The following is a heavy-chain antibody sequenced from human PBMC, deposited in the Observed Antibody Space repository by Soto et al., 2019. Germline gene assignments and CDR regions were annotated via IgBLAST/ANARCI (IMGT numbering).Heavy chain of an antibody. Sequence: PGGSLRLSCAASGFTFSTYIMNWVRQAPGKGLEWVADITTSSSFRFYADSLKGRFTISRDDAKNSLYLQMNSLRVEDTGFYYCTTDSPLDYWGQGTLVTVSS. CDR1: GFTFSTYI. V-gene: IGHV3-21*03. J-gene: IGHJ4*02. CDR2: ITTSSSFR. CDR3: TTDSPLDY.